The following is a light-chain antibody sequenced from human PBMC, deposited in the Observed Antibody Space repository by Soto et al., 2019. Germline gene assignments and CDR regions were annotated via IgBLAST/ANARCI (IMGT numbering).Light chain of an antibody. J-gene: IGKJ3*01. CDR2: LGS. CDR1: QSLLHSNGFVY. V-gene: IGKV2-28*01. Sequence: DVVLTQSPLSLPVTPGEPASISCRSSQSLLHSNGFVYLDWYLQKPGHSPQLLIYLGSNRASGVADRFSGSVSGTDFTLKIIRVEAEDVVIYYCMQSLHTPRFTFGPGTKVDLK. CDR3: MQSLHTPRFT.